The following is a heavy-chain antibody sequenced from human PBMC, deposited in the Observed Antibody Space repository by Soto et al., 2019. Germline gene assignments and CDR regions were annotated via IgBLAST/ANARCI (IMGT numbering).Heavy chain of an antibody. Sequence: GASVKVSCKASGYTFTSYAMHCVRQAPGQRLEWMGWINAGNGNTKYSQKFQGRVTITRDTSASTAYMELSSLRPEDTAVYFCARRTGTAPRFDFWGQGTLVTVSS. CDR1: GYTFTSYA. CDR3: ARRTGTAPRFDF. V-gene: IGHV1-3*01. J-gene: IGHJ4*02. CDR2: INAGNGNT. D-gene: IGHD1-7*01.